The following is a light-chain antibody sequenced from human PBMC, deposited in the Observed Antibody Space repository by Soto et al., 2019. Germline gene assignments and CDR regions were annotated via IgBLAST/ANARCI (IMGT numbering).Light chain of an antibody. CDR3: SSYRASSTTHYV. CDR1: SSDVGGYNY. V-gene: IGLV2-14*03. Sequence: SALTQPASLSGSPGQSITISCTGTSSDVGGYNYVSWYQQHPGKAPKLMIYDVSTRPSGVSNRFSGSKSGNTASLTISGLQAEDEADYDCSSYRASSTTHYVFGTGTKLTVL. J-gene: IGLJ1*01. CDR2: DVS.